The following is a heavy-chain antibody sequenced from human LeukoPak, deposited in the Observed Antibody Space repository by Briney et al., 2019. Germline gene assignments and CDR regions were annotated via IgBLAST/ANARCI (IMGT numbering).Heavy chain of an antibody. CDR1: GFTFSSYG. V-gene: IGHV3-30*02. CDR2: IRYDGSNK. Sequence: PGGSLRLSCAASGFTFSSYGMHWVRQAPGKGLEWVAFIRYDGSNKYYADSVKGRFTISRDNSKNTLYLQMNSLRAEDTAVYYCAKDKKQQLVRDYFDYWGQGTLVTVSS. J-gene: IGHJ4*02. D-gene: IGHD6-13*01. CDR3: AKDKKQQLVRDYFDY.